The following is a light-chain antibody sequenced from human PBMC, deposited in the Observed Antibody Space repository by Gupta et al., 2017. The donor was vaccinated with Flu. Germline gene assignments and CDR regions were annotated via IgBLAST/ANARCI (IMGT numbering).Light chain of an antibody. CDR2: SAS. CDR3: QQSFSTPS. J-gene: IGKJ2*03. CDR1: QSINTY. V-gene: IGKV1-39*01. Sequence: DIQMTQSPYSLSASVGDRVTITCRTSQSINTYLNWYQQRPGRPPKLLIYSASSLQGGVPSRFSGSGSGTDFTLTISSLQPEDFATYYCQQSFSTPSFGQGTRLEIK.